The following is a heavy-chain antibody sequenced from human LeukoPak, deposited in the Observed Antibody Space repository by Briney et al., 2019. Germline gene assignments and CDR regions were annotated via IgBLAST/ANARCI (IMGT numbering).Heavy chain of an antibody. Sequence: SETLSLTCTVSDDSISSFYWGWIRQPPGKGLEWIGYIHSVGHTNYNPSLKSRVSMSIDTSKKQFSLQVTSVTATDTAVYYCARHITKSGSAFDLWGRGTLVTVSS. J-gene: IGHJ2*01. CDR2: IHSVGHT. CDR3: ARHITKSGSAFDL. V-gene: IGHV4-59*08. CDR1: DDSISSFY. D-gene: IGHD3-10*01.